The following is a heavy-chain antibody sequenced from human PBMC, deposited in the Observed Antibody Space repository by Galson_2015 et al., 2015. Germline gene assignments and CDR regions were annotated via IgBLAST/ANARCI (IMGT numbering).Heavy chain of an antibody. CDR1: GFTVSSNY. Sequence: SLRLSCAASGFTVSSNYMSWVRQAPGKGLEWVSVIYSGGSTYYADSVKGRFTISRDNSKNTLYLQMNSLRAEDTAVYYCARDSRGGYNSYWGQGTLVTVSS. CDR3: ARDSRGGYNSY. J-gene: IGHJ4*02. CDR2: IYSGGST. D-gene: IGHD5-24*01. V-gene: IGHV3-53*01.